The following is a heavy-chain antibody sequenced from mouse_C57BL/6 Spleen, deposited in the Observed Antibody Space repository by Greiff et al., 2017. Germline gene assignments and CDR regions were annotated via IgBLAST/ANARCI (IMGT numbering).Heavy chain of an antibody. D-gene: IGHD2-1*01. J-gene: IGHJ2*01. CDR2: IDSSDSYT. V-gene: IGHV1-69*01. CDR3: ARSYGKNYFDY. CDR1: GYTFTSYW. Sequence: VQLQQPGAELVMPGASVKLSCKASGYTFTSYWMHWVKQRPGQGLEWIGEIDSSDSYTNYNQKFKGKSTLTVDKSSSTAYMQLSSLTSEDSAVYYCARSYGKNYFDYWGQGTTLTVSS.